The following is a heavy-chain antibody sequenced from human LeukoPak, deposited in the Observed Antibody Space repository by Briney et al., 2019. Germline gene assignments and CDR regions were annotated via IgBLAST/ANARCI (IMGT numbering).Heavy chain of an antibody. V-gene: IGHV3-53*01. CDR3: ARDQGNWESYWYFDL. J-gene: IGHJ2*01. Sequence: PGGSLRLSCAASGFTVSSNYMSWVRQAPGKGLEWVSVIYSGGSTYYADSVKGRFTIPRDNSKNTLYLQMNSLRAEDTAVYYCARDQGNWESYWYFDLWGRGTLVTVSS. CDR1: GFTVSSNY. D-gene: IGHD7-27*01. CDR2: IYSGGST.